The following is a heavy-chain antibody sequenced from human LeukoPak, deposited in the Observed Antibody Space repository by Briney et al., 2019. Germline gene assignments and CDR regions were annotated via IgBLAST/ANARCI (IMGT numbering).Heavy chain of an antibody. J-gene: IGHJ6*02. V-gene: IGHV3-53*01. CDR1: AFTFSSSA. D-gene: IGHD5/OR15-5a*01. CDR3: ARSRPHGMDV. CDR2: IYSGGST. Sequence: GGSLRLSCETSAFTFSSSAMGWVGRAPGKGLEWVSVIYSGGSTYYADSVKGRFTISRDNSKNTLYLQMNSLRAEDTAVYYCARSRPHGMDVWGQGTTVTVSS.